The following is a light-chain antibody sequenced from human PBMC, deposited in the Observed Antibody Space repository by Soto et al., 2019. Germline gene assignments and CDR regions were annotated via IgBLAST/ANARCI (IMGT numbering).Light chain of an antibody. CDR3: SSYTSIITVV. J-gene: IGLJ2*01. V-gene: IGLV1-40*01. CDR1: SSNIGAGYD. CDR2: GNN. Sequence: QSVLTQPPSVSGAPGQRVTISCTGSSSNIGAGYDVHWYQQLPGTAPKLLIYGNNNRPSGVPDRFSASKSGSSASLAITGLQAEDEADYYCSSYTSIITVVFGGGTKLTVL.